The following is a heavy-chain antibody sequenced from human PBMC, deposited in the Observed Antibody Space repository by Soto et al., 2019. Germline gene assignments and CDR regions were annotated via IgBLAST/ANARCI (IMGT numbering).Heavy chain of an antibody. CDR1: GGSISSSSYY. CDR3: ARQYYYDSRAPLVQH. Sequence: SETLSLTCTVSGGSISSSSYYWGWIRQPPGKGLEWIGSIYYSGSTYYNPSLKSRVTISVDTSKNQFSLKLSSVTAADTAVYYCARQYYYDSRAPLVQHWGQGTLVT. CDR2: IYYSGST. J-gene: IGHJ1*01. D-gene: IGHD3-22*01. V-gene: IGHV4-39*01.